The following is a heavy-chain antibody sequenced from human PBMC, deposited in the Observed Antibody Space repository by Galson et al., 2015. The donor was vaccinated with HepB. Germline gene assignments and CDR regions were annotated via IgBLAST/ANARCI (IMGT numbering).Heavy chain of an antibody. D-gene: IGHD6-19*01. J-gene: IGHJ6*02. Sequence: CAISGDSVSSKSVAWNWVRQSPSRGLEWLGRTYLRSRWSNEYAVSVKGRITVNADTCKNQFSLQLSSVTPEDTAVYCCARDLADGMDVWGQGTTVTVSS. CDR3: ARDLADGMDV. CDR2: TYLRSRWSN. CDR1: GDSVSSKSVA. V-gene: IGHV6-1*01.